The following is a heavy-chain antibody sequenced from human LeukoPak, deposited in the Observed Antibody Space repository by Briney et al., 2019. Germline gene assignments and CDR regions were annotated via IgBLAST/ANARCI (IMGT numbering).Heavy chain of an antibody. CDR2: ISWNSGSI. J-gene: IGHJ4*02. CDR3: ARDSGCSSTSCYKGGFDY. Sequence: WIRQPPGKGLEWVSGISWNSGSIGYADSVKGRFTISRDNAKNSLYLQMNSLRAEDTALYYCARDSGCSSTSCYKGGFDYWGQGTLVTVSS. D-gene: IGHD2-2*02. V-gene: IGHV3-9*01.